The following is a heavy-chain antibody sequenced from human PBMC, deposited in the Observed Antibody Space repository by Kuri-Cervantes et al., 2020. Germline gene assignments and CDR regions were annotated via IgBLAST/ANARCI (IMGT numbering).Heavy chain of an antibody. D-gene: IGHD1-1*01. V-gene: IGHV1-2*02. CDR1: GYTFTGYY. CDR3: ARGTFLGYYYMDV. CDR2: INPNSGGT. Sequence: ASVKVSCKASGYTFTGYYMHWVRQAPGQGLEWMGWINPNSGGTNYAQKFQGGVTMTRDTSISTAYMELSSLRSEDTAVYYCARGTFLGYYYMDVWGKGTTVTVSS. J-gene: IGHJ6*03.